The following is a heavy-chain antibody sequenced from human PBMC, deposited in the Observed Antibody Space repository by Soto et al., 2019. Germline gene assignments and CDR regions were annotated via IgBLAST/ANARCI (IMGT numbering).Heavy chain of an antibody. Sequence: PGGSLRLSCAASGFTVSSNYMSWVRQAPGKGLEWVSVIYSGGSTYYADSVKGRFTISRDNSKNTLYLQMNSLRAEDTAVYYCARDRGDYYDSSGYYWPLDYWGRGTLVTVSS. CDR1: GFTVSSNY. CDR3: ARDRGDYYDSSGYYWPLDY. D-gene: IGHD3-22*01. J-gene: IGHJ4*02. CDR2: IYSGGST. V-gene: IGHV3-66*01.